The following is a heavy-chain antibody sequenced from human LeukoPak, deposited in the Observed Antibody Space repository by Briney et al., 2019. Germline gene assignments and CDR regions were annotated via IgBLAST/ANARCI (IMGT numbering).Heavy chain of an antibody. CDR2: MSGRGVST. D-gene: IGHD2-15*01. Sequence: PGGSLRLSCAASGFTFTNYAMSWVRQAPGKGLEWVSGMSGRGVSTYYADSVKGRFTISSDNSKNTLYLQMNSLRAKDTAIYYCAKDCNGGNCYIDYWGQGTLVTVAS. CDR1: GFTFTNYA. CDR3: AKDCNGGNCYIDY. V-gene: IGHV3-23*01. J-gene: IGHJ4*02.